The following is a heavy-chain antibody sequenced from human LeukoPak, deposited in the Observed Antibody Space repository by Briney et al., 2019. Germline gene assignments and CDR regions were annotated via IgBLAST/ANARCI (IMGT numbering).Heavy chain of an antibody. J-gene: IGHJ3*01. D-gene: IGHD4-17*01. CDR2: ISGSGSYI. CDR1: GFIFSSYA. Sequence: GGSLRLSCAASGFIFSSYAMHWVRQAPGKGLEWVSSISGSGSYIHYADSMKGRFTISRDNAKKSVYLHMSRLRAEDTAVYYCARGLGSGDYVANAFDFWGRGTTVSVS. V-gene: IGHV3-21*01. CDR3: ARGLGSGDYVANAFDF.